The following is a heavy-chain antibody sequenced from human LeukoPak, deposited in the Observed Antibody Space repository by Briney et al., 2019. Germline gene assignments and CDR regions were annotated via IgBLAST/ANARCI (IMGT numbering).Heavy chain of an antibody. Sequence: SVKVSCKASGGTFSSYAISWVRQAPGQGLEWMGGIIPIFGTANYAQKFQGRVTITADESTSTAYMELSRLRSDDTAVYYCARDLAWYYDSSGYYGYWGQGTLVTVSS. CDR1: GGTFSSYA. V-gene: IGHV1-69*13. J-gene: IGHJ4*02. D-gene: IGHD3-22*01. CDR3: ARDLAWYYDSSGYYGY. CDR2: IIPIFGTA.